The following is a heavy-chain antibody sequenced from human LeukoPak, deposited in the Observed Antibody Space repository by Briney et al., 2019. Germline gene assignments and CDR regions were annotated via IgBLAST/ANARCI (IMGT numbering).Heavy chain of an antibody. V-gene: IGHV1-46*01. J-gene: IGHJ4*02. D-gene: IGHD3-3*01. CDR3: ARGVPFLDF. Sequence: ASVKVSCKASGYTFTGYYMHWVRQAPGQGLEWMGIINPSGGSTDYAQKFQDRLTMTRDTSTSTVYMQLSSLRPEDTAVYYCARGVPFLDFWGQGTLVTVSS. CDR2: INPSGGST. CDR1: GYTFTGYY.